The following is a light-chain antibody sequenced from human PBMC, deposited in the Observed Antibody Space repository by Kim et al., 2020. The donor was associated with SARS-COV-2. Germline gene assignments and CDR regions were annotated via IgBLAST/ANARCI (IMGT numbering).Light chain of an antibody. CDR1: QTLEYDDGNTY. Sequence: DVVMTQSPLSLPVALGQPASISCRSSQTLEYDDGNTYLNWFHQRPGQSPRRLIYEVSKRDSGVPDRISGSESDTGFTLTISSVEAEDVGVYYCMQGTHWPYTFGQGTKLEI. CDR3: MQGTHWPYT. CDR2: EVS. V-gene: IGKV2-30*01. J-gene: IGKJ2*01.